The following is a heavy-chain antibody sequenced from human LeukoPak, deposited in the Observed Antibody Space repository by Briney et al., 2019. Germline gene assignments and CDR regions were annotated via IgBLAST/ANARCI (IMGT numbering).Heavy chain of an antibody. V-gene: IGHV1-46*01. J-gene: IGHJ4*02. D-gene: IGHD3-9*01. CDR1: GYTFTSSY. CDR2: ITPSGGST. Sequence: ASVKVCCKASGYTFTSSYMHWVREAPGPGLEWMGIITPSGGSTRYAQKSQGRVTMTRDTSTSTVYMELSSLRSEDTAFFYSAKEPYDILTGHYPGGFDYWGQGTLVTVSS. CDR3: AKEPYDILTGHYPGGFDY.